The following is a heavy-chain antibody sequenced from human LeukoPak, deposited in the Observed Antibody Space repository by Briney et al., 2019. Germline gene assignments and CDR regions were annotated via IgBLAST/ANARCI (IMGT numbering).Heavy chain of an antibody. CDR2: IYYSGST. CDR3: ARDNSGGSTWWFDP. Sequence: SETLSLTCTVSGGSISSSSYYWGWIRQPPGKGLEWIGSIYYSGSTYYNPSLKSRVTISVDTSKNQFSLKLNSVTAADTAVYYCARDNSGGSTWWFDPWGQGTLVTVSS. D-gene: IGHD2-15*01. CDR1: GGSISSSSYY. J-gene: IGHJ5*02. V-gene: IGHV4-39*07.